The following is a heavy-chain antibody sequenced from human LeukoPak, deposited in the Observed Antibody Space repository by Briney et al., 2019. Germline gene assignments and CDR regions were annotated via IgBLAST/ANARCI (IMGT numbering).Heavy chain of an antibody. J-gene: IGHJ6*02. Sequence: SETLSLTCTVSGGSISSSSYHWSWIRQPPEKGLEWIGEMNDSGSTNYNPSLKSRVTISIDTSKNQFSLKLSSVTAADTAVYYCPRGPGGEVVPADYYYYYGMDVWGQGTTVTVSS. CDR1: GGSISSSSYH. CDR2: MNDSGST. CDR3: PRGPGGEVVPADYYYYYGMDV. V-gene: IGHV4-39*07. D-gene: IGHD2-2*01.